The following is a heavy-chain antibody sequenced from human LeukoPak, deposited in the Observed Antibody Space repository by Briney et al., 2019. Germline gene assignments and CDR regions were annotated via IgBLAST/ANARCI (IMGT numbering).Heavy chain of an antibody. D-gene: IGHD3-9*01. V-gene: IGHV4-34*01. J-gene: IGHJ4*02. Sequence: GSLRLSCAASGFTFSSYEMNWVRQPPGKGLEWIGEINHSGSTNYNPSLKSRVTISVDTSKNQFSLKLSSVTAADTAVYYCARQYSPILTGYYSRYFDYWGQGTLVTVSS. CDR3: ARQYSPILTGYYSRYFDY. CDR1: GFTFSSYE. CDR2: INHSGST.